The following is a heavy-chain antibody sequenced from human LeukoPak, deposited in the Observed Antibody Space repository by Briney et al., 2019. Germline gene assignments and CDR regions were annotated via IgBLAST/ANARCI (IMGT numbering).Heavy chain of an antibody. D-gene: IGHD2-15*01. Sequence: PGGSLRLSCAASGFTFSSYAMHWVRQAPGKGLEWVAVISYDGSNKYYADSVKGRFTISRDNSKNTLYLQMNSLRAEDTAVYYCARDQEPDPSGGDYWGQGTLVTVSS. CDR2: ISYDGSNK. CDR1: GFTFSSYA. J-gene: IGHJ4*02. V-gene: IGHV3-30-3*01. CDR3: ARDQEPDPSGGDY.